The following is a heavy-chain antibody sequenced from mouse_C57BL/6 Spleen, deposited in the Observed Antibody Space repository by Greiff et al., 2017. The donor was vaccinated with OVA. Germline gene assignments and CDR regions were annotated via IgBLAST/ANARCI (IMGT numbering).Heavy chain of an antibody. V-gene: IGHV1-50*01. CDR2: IDPSDSYT. CDR3: ARLGTTVAFEV. CDR1: GYTFTSYW. D-gene: IGHD1-1*01. J-gene: IGHJ1*03. Sequence: QVHVKQPGAELVKPGASVKLSCKASGYTFTSYWMQWVKQRPGQGLEWIGEIDPSDSYTNYNQKFKGKATLTVDTSSRTAYMQLSSLTSEDSAVYYCARLGTTVAFEVWGTGTTVTVSS.